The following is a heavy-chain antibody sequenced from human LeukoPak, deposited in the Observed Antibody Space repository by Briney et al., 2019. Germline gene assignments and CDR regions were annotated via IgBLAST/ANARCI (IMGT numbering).Heavy chain of an antibody. V-gene: IGHV1-2*02. Sequence: GTSVKVSCQTSGYTFTAHHMHWVRQAPGQGLEWMGWINPNSGGTNYAQTFQGRVSMTRDTSTNTAYMELSRLTSDDTAVYYCARDLRWNYSYHSFDIWGQGTMVIVSS. CDR3: ARDLRWNYSYHSFDI. CDR1: GYTFTAHH. D-gene: IGHD3-10*01. CDR2: INPNSGGT. J-gene: IGHJ3*02.